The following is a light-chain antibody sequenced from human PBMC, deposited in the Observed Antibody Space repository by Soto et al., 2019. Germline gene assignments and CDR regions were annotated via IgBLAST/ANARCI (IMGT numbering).Light chain of an antibody. CDR1: SSDFGSYKF. J-gene: IGLJ1*01. V-gene: IGLV2-23*01. CDR2: ETS. Sequence: QSALTQPASVSGSPGQSVTISCTGTSSDFGSYKFVSWYQHHPGKVPKVIIYETSKRPSGVSDRFSGSKSGNTASLTISGLQAEDEADYYCFSFTSTNTHVFGSVTKV. CDR3: FSFTSTNTHV.